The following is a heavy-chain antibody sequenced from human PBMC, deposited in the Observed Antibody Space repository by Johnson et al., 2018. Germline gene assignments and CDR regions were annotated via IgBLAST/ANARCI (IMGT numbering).Heavy chain of an antibody. V-gene: IGHV3-66*02. Sequence: EVQLLESGGGLVQXGGSXRLXCAASGFTVSSNYMSWVRQAPGKGLEWVSVIYSGGSPYYADSVKGRFTLPSANSKTTRYLHMNSLRAEDTAVYYCARTPYYYDSSGYYYVLPQLTQRDVDYYYYMAVWGKGTTVTVSS. D-gene: IGHD3-22*01. CDR3: ARTPYYYDSSGYYYVLPQLTQRDVDYYYYMAV. J-gene: IGHJ6*03. CDR2: IYSGGSP. CDR1: GFTVSSNY.